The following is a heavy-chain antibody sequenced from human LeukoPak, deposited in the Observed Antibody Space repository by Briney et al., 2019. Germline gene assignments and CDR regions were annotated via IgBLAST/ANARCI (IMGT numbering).Heavy chain of an antibody. CDR3: AREGGGVLRSSFDY. J-gene: IGHJ4*02. CDR2: VYYSGST. V-gene: IGHV4-59*12. Sequence: PSETLSLTCTVSGGALSTYYWTWIRQAPGKGLEWIGYVYYSGSTLYSPSLKDRVTISVDTSKNHFSLRLTSVTPADTAVYFCAREGGGVLRSSFDYWGQGALVTVS. CDR1: GGALSTYY. D-gene: IGHD3-3*01.